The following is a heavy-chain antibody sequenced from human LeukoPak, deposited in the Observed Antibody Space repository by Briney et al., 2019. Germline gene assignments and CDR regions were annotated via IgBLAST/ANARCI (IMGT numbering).Heavy chain of an antibody. CDR3: ARNVSPGAYSSSWLDY. V-gene: IGHV3-21*01. CDR2: ISSSSSYI. D-gene: IGHD6-13*01. J-gene: IGHJ4*02. CDR1: GFTFSSYS. Sequence: GGSLRLSCAASGFTFSSYSMNWVRQAPGKGLEWVSSISSSSSYIYYADSVKGRFTISRDNAKNSLYLQMNSLRAEDTAVYYCARNVSPGAYSSSWLDYWGQGTLVTVSS.